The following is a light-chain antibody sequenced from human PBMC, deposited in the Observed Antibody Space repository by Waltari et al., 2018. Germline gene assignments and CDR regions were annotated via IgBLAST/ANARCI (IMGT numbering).Light chain of an antibody. Sequence: QSALTQPASVSGSPGQLITIACTGSSDYIGGYSYVTWYHQRPGKVPKLIIYYLTERPSGVSNRFSGSKSGSTASLTVSGLQAEDEGLFYCSAYTSRGTLKFGGGTRVTVL. CDR2: YLT. V-gene: IGLV2-14*03. CDR3: SAYTSRGTLK. J-gene: IGLJ2*01. CDR1: SDYIGGYSY.